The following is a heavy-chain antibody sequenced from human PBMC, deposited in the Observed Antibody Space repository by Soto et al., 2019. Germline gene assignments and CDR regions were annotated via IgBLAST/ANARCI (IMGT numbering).Heavy chain of an antibody. V-gene: IGHV1-3*01. CDR3: ARGKGMEENYYYNGLDI. CDR2: INGGTGQT. J-gene: IGHJ6*02. Sequence: QVQVVQSGAEVKKPGASVKISCKASGYTFSTHAMHWVRQAPGQSLEWMGWINGGTGQTKHSHRFQDRVTITRDTHASTASMELSSLRSEDTAVYYCARGKGMEENYYYNGLDIWGQGTTVTVSS. D-gene: IGHD1-1*01. CDR1: GYTFSTHA.